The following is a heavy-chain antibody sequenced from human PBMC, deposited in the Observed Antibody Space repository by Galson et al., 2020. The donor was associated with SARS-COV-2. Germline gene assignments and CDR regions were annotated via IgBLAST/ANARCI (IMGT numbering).Heavy chain of an antibody. CDR3: ARGGLYDSGSGSPLDGLHI. D-gene: IGHD3-10*01. CDR2: IYPGDADI. Sequence: GESLKISCKGSGNNFTNYWIAWVRQMPGKGLEWLGIIYPGDADIIYSPSFQGQVTISADKSISTAYLQWNSLKASDTAIYYCARGGLYDSGSGSPLDGLHIWGQGTMVTVSS. V-gene: IGHV5-51*01. J-gene: IGHJ3*02. CDR1: GNNFTNYW.